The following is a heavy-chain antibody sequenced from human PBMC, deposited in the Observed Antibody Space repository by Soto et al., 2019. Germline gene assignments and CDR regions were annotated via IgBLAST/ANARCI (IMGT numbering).Heavy chain of an antibody. Sequence: ASVKVSCKASGYTFTSYDINWVRQATGQGLEWMGGFDPEDDETIYAQKFQGRVTMTEDTSTDTAYVELSSLRSEDTAVYYCARDGYSSSYGYWG. CDR1: GYTFTSYD. V-gene: IGHV1-24*01. CDR2: FDPEDDET. J-gene: IGHJ4*01. D-gene: IGHD6-13*01. CDR3: ARDGYSSSYGY.